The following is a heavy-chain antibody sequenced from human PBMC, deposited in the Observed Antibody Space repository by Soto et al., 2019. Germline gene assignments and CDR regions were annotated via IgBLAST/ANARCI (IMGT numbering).Heavy chain of an antibody. Sequence: EVQLVESGGGLVQPGRSLRLSCAASGFTFDDYAMHWVRQAPGKGLEWVSGISWNSGSIGYADSVKGRFTISRDNAKNSLYLQMNGLRAEDTALYYCANPLGYAAPFDYWGQGTLVTVSS. CDR1: GFTFDDYA. D-gene: IGHD2-2*01. CDR3: ANPLGYAAPFDY. CDR2: ISWNSGSI. J-gene: IGHJ4*02. V-gene: IGHV3-9*01.